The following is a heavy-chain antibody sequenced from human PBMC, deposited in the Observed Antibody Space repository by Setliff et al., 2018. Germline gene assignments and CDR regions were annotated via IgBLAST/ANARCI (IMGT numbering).Heavy chain of an antibody. D-gene: IGHD3-10*01. CDR2: LHTSGST. J-gene: IGHJ6*03. V-gene: IGHV4-4*07. Sequence: SETLSLTCTVYGGSFSDYYWSWIRQPAGKGLEWVGRLHTSGSTNYNPSLKSRVTISVDTSRNQFSLKLRSVTAADTAVYYCARDNRARHYMDVWGKGTTVTVS. CDR1: GGSFSDYY. CDR3: ARDNRARHYMDV.